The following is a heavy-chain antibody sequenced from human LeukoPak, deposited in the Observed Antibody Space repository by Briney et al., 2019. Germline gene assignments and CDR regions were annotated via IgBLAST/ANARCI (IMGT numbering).Heavy chain of an antibody. CDR2: IYYSGST. Sequence: PSETLSLTCTVSGGSVSSGSYYWSWIRQPPGKGLEWIGYIYYSGSTNYNPSLKSRVTMSVDTSKNQFSLKLSSVTAADTAVYYCARWYSSSPGGFYYYGMDVWGQGTTVTVSS. CDR1: GGSVSSGSYY. V-gene: IGHV4-61*01. CDR3: ARWYSSSPGGFYYYGMDV. J-gene: IGHJ6*02. D-gene: IGHD6-6*01.